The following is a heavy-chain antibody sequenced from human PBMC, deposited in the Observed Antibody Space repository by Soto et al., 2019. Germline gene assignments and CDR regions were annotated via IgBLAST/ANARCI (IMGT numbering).Heavy chain of an antibody. D-gene: IGHD1-26*01. CDR3: ARDRSRDGATGYFQH. Sequence: SVKVSCKASGGTFSSYAISWVRQAPGQGLEWMGGIIPIFGTANYAQKFQGRVTITADESTSTAYMELSSLRSEGTAVYYCARDRSRDGATGYFQHWGQGTLVTVSS. V-gene: IGHV1-69*13. J-gene: IGHJ1*01. CDR1: GGTFSSYA. CDR2: IIPIFGTA.